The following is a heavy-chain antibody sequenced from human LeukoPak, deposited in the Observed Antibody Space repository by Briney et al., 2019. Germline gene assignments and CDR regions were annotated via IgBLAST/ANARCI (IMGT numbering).Heavy chain of an antibody. CDR3: TAGGRDGYNGAAEYYYYMDV. CDR1: GFTFSGSA. CDR2: IRSKANSYAT. Sequence: GGSLRLSCAASGFTFSGSAMHWVREASGEGLEWGGRIRSKANSYATAYAASVKGRFTISRDDSKDTASLQMNSLKTEDTAVYYCTAGGRDGYNGAAEYYYYMDVWGKGTTVPVSS. V-gene: IGHV3-73*01. J-gene: IGHJ6*03. D-gene: IGHD5-24*01.